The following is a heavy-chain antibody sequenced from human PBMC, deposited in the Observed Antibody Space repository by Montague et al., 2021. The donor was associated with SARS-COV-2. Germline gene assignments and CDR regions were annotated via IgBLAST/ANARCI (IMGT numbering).Heavy chain of an antibody. CDR2: IYYTGTT. Sequence: SETLSLTCTVSGASFSNYYWSWIRQPPGKGLEWIGYIYYTGTTNYNPSLKSRVTISVDTSKTQFSLKLTSVTAADTAVYYCAREGYCSGGTCYSSGPNWFDPWGQGTLVIVSS. J-gene: IGHJ5*02. CDR1: GASFSNYY. D-gene: IGHD2-15*01. CDR3: AREGYCSGGTCYSSGPNWFDP. V-gene: IGHV4-59*01.